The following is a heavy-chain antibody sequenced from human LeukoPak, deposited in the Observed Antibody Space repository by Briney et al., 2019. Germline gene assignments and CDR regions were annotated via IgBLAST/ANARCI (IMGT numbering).Heavy chain of an antibody. CDR3: ARGSLRAAAEEF. CDR2: ITPIFGTA. Sequence: ASVKVSCKASGGTFSSYAISWVRQAPGQGLEWMGGITPIFGTANYAQKFQGRVTITADESTSTAYMELSSLRSEDTAVYYCARGSLRAAAEEFWGQGTLVTVSS. J-gene: IGHJ4*02. V-gene: IGHV1-69*13. D-gene: IGHD6-13*01. CDR1: GGTFSSYA.